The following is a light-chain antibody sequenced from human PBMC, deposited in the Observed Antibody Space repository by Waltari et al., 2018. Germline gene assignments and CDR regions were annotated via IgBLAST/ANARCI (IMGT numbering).Light chain of an antibody. CDR3: LQYDSLPWT. CDR1: HDITTF. Sequence: DIQMTQSPSSLSASVGDRVTITCQANHDITTFLNWYQQKPGNAPKLLIYDASDLETGVPSRFSGSGSGTEFAFTINSLQPEDIATYYCLQYDSLPWTFGQGTKVDI. J-gene: IGKJ1*01. CDR2: DAS. V-gene: IGKV1-33*01.